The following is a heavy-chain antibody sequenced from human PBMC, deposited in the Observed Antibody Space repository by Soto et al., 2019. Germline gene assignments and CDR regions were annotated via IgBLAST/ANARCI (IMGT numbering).Heavy chain of an antibody. CDR1: GYTFTSYG. V-gene: IGHV1-18*01. CDR2: ISAYNGNT. CDR3: ARDSYCSSTSCSELYKNWFDP. J-gene: IGHJ5*02. D-gene: IGHD2-2*01. Sequence: ASVKVSCKASGYTFTSYGISWVRQAPGQGLEWMGWISAYNGNTNYAQKLQGRVTMTTDTSTSTAYMELRSLRSDDTAVYYCARDSYCSSTSCSELYKNWFDPWGQGTLVTVSS.